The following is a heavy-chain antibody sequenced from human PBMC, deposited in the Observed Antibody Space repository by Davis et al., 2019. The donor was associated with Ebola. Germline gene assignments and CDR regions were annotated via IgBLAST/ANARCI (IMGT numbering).Heavy chain of an antibody. CDR3: ARRRSVPAYVFGLDF. D-gene: IGHD3-10*01. CDR1: CYPFNTFW. Sequence: GESLKTSCRTSCYPFNTFWIGLVRQLRGKGLGWGGAVYPGDSETRSSPSFQAHLTISVDRSTTTAYLQWNALKASDTAIYYCARRRSVPAYVFGLDFWGQGTTVTVSS. CDR2: VYPGDSET. J-gene: IGHJ6*02. V-gene: IGHV5-51*01.